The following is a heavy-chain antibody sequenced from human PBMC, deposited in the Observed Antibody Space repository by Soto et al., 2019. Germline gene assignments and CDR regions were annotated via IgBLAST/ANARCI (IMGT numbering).Heavy chain of an antibody. CDR3: ARLKVVVPAHMDV. V-gene: IGHV5-51*01. CDR2: IYPGDSDT. CDR1: GYSFTSYW. Sequence: RGESLKISCKGSGYSFTSYWIGWVRQMPGKGLEWMGIIYPGDSDTRYSPSFQGQVTISADKSISTAYLQWSSLKASNTAMYYCARLKVVVPAHMDVWGKGTTVTVSS. J-gene: IGHJ6*03. D-gene: IGHD2-2*01.